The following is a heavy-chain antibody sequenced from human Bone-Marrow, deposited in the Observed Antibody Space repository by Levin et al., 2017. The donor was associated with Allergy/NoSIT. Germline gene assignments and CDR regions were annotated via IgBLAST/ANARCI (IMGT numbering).Heavy chain of an antibody. Sequence: GGSLRLSCAASGFTFSSYGMHWVRQAPGKGLEWVAVISYDGSNKYYADSVKGRFTISRDNSKNTLYLQMNSLRAEDTAVYYCARSANCSGGSCYSGSRGGMDVWGQGTTVTVSS. CDR1: GFTFSSYG. D-gene: IGHD2-15*01. CDR2: ISYDGSNK. V-gene: IGHV3-30*03. J-gene: IGHJ6*02. CDR3: ARSANCSGGSCYSGSRGGMDV.